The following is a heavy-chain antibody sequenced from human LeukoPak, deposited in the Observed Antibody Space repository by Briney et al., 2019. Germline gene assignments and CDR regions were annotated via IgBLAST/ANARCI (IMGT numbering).Heavy chain of an antibody. CDR1: GGSISSGDYY. J-gene: IGHJ4*02. V-gene: IGHV4-30-4*01. Sequence: SETLSLTCTVSGGSISSGDYYWSWIRQPPGKGLEWIGYIYYSGSTYYNPSLKSRFTISVDTSKNQFSLKLSSVTAADTAVYYCARVLLDGGYYPYYFDYWGQGTLVTVSS. CDR3: ARVLLDGGYYPYYFDY. D-gene: IGHD3-22*01. CDR2: IYYSGST.